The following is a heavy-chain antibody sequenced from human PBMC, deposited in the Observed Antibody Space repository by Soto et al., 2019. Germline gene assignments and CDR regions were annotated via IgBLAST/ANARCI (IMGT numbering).Heavy chain of an antibody. D-gene: IGHD2-21*02. CDR3: ARGGHAVVVTAAFDY. CDR1: GNTFTNYY. CDR2: INPSGGHT. J-gene: IGHJ4*02. V-gene: IGHV1-46*01. Sequence: QVQLMQSGAEVKKPGASVKVSCKASGNTFTNYYVHWVGQAPGEGHEWMGTINPSGGHTTYAQKFLGRVTMTRDTSTSTLYMELTSLRSEDTAVYYCARGGHAVVVTAAFDYWGQGTLVTVSS.